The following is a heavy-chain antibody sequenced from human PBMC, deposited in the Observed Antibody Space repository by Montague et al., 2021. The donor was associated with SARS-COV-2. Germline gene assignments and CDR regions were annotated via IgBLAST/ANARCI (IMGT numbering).Heavy chain of an antibody. CDR3: AKWLTVGLGVIFRRPYYYGMDV. CDR1: GFTFGRYD. CDR2: IGGRGGYI. V-gene: IGHV3-23*01. J-gene: IGHJ6*02. Sequence: SLRLSCAASGFTFGRYDMRWVRQAPGKGLVWVSSIGGRGGYIYYADSVKGRFTISRDNSKDTLYLQMNSLRAEDTAVYFCAKWLTVGLGVIFRRPYYYGMDVWGQGTTVTVSS. D-gene: IGHD3-10*01.